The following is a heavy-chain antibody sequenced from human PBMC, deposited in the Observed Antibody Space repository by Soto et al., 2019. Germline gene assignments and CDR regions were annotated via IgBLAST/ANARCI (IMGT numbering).Heavy chain of an antibody. D-gene: IGHD2-15*01. CDR2: IYYSGST. Sequence: QVQLQESGPGLVKPSQTLSLTCTVSGGSISSGGYYWSWIRQHPGKGLEWIGYIYYSGSTYYNPSLKRRVTISVETSKNQFSLKLSSVTAADTAVYYCARSHCTGGSCYSGAFDIWGQGTMVTVSS. J-gene: IGHJ3*02. CDR1: GGSISSGGYY. CDR3: ARSHCTGGSCYSGAFDI. V-gene: IGHV4-31*03.